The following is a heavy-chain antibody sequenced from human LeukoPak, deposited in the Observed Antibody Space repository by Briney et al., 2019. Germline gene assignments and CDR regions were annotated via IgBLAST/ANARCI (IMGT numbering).Heavy chain of an antibody. V-gene: IGHV1-18*01. J-gene: IGHJ5*02. CDR1: GYTFTSYG. CDR2: ISAYNGNT. D-gene: IGHD1-26*01. CDR3: ASTTLSGSYL. Sequence: ASVKVSCKASGYTFTSYGISWVRQAPGQGLEWMGWISAYNGNTNYAQKFQGRVTMTRDTSISTAYMELSRLRSDDTAVYYCASTTLSGSYLWGQGTLVTVSS.